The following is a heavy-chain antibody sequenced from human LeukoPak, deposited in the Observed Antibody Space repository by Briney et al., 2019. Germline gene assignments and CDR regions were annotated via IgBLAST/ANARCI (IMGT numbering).Heavy chain of an antibody. Sequence: PGGSLRLSCAASGFTFSSYAMSWVRQAPGKGLEWVSAISGSGGSTYYADSVKGRFTISRDNSKNTLYLQMNSLRAEDTAVYYCARGYCRGGNCYSPPLSLNWFDPWGQGTLVTVSS. D-gene: IGHD2-15*01. CDR2: ISGSGGST. CDR1: GFTFSSYA. J-gene: IGHJ5*02. CDR3: ARGYCRGGNCYSPPLSLNWFDP. V-gene: IGHV3-23*01.